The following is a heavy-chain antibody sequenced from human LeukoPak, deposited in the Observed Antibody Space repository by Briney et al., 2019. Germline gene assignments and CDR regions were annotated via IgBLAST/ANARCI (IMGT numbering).Heavy chain of an antibody. D-gene: IGHD1-1*01. CDR2: AYYLSKWFH. Sequence: SQTLSLTCSISGDAFSREGVAWVWIRQSPSRGLEWLGRAYYLSKWFHDYAVSVQARIIITLDTANNQFSLLVNSVTPYDTAVCYCARALERYYFDYWGQGTLVTVSS. J-gene: IGHJ4*02. V-gene: IGHV6-1*01. CDR1: GDAFSREGVA. CDR3: ARALERYYFDY.